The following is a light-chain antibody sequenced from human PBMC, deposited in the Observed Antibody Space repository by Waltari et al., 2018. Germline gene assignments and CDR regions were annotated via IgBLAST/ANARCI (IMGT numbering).Light chain of an antibody. J-gene: IGKJ1*01. CDR2: TAS. CDR1: QGIGTW. CDR3: QQSHSFPWT. Sequence: DIQMTQSPSSVSASVGNRVTITCRASQGIGTWLAWYRQKPGKAPRLLIYTASGLRDGVPSRFSGSGSGTDFTLTINSLQPEDFAIYYCQQSHSFPWTFGQGTRVDIK. V-gene: IGKV1-12*01.